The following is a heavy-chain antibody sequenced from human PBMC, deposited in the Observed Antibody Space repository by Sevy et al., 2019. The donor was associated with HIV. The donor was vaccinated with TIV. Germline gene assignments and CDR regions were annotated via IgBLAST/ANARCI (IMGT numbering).Heavy chain of an antibody. D-gene: IGHD3-16*01. CDR2: ISYDGSNK. J-gene: IGHJ3*02. V-gene: IGHV3-30-3*01. Sequence: GGSLILSCAASGFTFSSYAMHWVRHAPGKGLEWVAVISYDGSNKHYADSVKGRFTISRDNSKNTLYLQMKSLRAEDTAVYYCAAVTFGGFDAFDIWGQGTMVTVSS. CDR3: AAVTFGGFDAFDI. CDR1: GFTFSSYA.